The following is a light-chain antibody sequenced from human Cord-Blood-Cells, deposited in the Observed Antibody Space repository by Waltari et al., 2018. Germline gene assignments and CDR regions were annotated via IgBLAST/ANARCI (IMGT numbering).Light chain of an antibody. CDR3: QQYDNRPRT. CDR1: QDISNY. J-gene: IGKJ4*01. Sequence: DLQMTQSPSSLSASVGDRVTITCQASQDISNYLNWYQQKPGKAPKLLVYDASNLETGVPSRFSGRGAGTEFTIASSSLQPEDIATDYCQQYDNRPRTFGGGTKVEIK. CDR2: DAS. V-gene: IGKV1-33*01.